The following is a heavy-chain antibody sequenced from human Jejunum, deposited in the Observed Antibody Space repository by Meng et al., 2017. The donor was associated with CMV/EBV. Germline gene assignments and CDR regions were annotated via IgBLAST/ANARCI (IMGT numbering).Heavy chain of an antibody. CDR1: GFTFRTYW. CDR3: ARGMGDY. D-gene: IGHD3-16*01. Sequence: EVQLVGSGGGLVQPWGSPRLSCAASGFTFRTYWMHWVRQAPGKGLVWVSRINSAGSITTYADSVKGRFTISRDNAKDTLYLQMNGLRADDTAIYFCARGMGDYWGQGSLVTVSS. V-gene: IGHV3-74*03. CDR2: INSAGSIT. J-gene: IGHJ4*02.